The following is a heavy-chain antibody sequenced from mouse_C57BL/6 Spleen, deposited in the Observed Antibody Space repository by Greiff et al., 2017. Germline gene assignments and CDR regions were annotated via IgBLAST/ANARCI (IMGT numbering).Heavy chain of an antibody. Sequence: VQLQQSGPELVTPGASVKISCKASGYSFTDYNMNWVKQRNGKSLEWIGVINPNYGTTSYNQKFKGKATLTVDQSSSTAYMQLHSLTAADAAVYYWARDEYDEGVKCAYWGQGTLVTVSA. D-gene: IGHD2-4*01. V-gene: IGHV1-39*01. CDR1: GYSFTDYN. CDR2: INPNYGTT. CDR3: ARDEYDEGVKCAY. J-gene: IGHJ3*01.